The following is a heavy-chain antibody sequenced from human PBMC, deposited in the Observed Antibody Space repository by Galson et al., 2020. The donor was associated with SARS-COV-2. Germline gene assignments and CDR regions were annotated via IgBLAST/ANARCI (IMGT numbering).Heavy chain of an antibody. CDR1: GYSISSGYY. Sequence: SETLSLTCAVSGYSISSGYYWGWVRQPPGKGLEWIGSMYHNGTAYYNPSLKSRVTISVDTSKNHFPLTLTSVTAADTAVYYCARRFPPLSEDGMDVWGQGTTVTVSS. CDR2: MYHNGTA. CDR3: ARRFPPLSEDGMDV. V-gene: IGHV4-38-2*01. J-gene: IGHJ6*02. D-gene: IGHD2-21*01.